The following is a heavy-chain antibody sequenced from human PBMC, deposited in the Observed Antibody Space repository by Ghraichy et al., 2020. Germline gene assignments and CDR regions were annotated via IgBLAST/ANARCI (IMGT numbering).Heavy chain of an antibody. J-gene: IGHJ4*02. CDR2: IYYSGST. V-gene: IGHV4-39*01. CDR1: GGSISSSSYY. Sequence: ESLNISCTVSGGSISSSSYYWGWIRQPPGKGLEWIGSIYYSGSTYYNPSLKSRVTISVDTSKNQFSLKLSSVTAADTAVYYCARQRSYSSEFDYWGQGTLVTVSS. CDR3: ARQRSYSSEFDY. D-gene: IGHD6-19*01.